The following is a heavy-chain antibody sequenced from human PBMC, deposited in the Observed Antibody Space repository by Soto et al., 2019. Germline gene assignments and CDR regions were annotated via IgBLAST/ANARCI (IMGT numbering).Heavy chain of an antibody. J-gene: IGHJ4*02. D-gene: IGHD6-13*01. Sequence: ENPAPTRAVYGGSFRGYYWRWVRQPPGKGLEWIGEINHSGSTNYNPSLKSRVTISVDTSKNQFSLKLSSVTAADTAVYYCARTYRSSWSPFDYWGQGTLVTVSS. V-gene: IGHV4-34*01. CDR2: INHSGST. CDR1: GGSFRGYY. CDR3: ARTYRSSWSPFDY.